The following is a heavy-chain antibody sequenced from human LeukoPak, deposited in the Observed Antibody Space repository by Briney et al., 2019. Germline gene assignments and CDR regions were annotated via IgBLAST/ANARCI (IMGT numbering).Heavy chain of an antibody. CDR1: GGSISSYY. V-gene: IGHV4-59*01. CDR2: IYYSGST. J-gene: IGHJ4*02. Sequence: SETLSLTCTVSGGSISSYYRSWIRQPPGKGLEWIGYIYYSGSTNYNPSLKSRVTISVDTSKNQFSLKLSSVTAADTAVYYCARQDTAMVYFDYWGQGTLVTVSS. D-gene: IGHD5-18*01. CDR3: ARQDTAMVYFDY.